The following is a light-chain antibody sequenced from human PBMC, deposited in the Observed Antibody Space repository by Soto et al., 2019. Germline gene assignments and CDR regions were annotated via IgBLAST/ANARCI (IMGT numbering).Light chain of an antibody. J-gene: IGKJ1*01. V-gene: IGKV3-15*01. Sequence: EIVLTQSPGTLSLSPGERATLSCRASQSVSSNYLAWYQQKAGQAPRLIIYGASTRATGIPARFSGSGSGTEFILTISSLQSEDFAVYYCQQYDNWWTFGQGTKVDIK. CDR1: QSVSSN. CDR2: GAS. CDR3: QQYDNWWT.